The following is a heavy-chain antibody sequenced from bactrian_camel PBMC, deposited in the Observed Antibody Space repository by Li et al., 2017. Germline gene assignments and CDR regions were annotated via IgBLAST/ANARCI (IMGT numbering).Heavy chain of an antibody. CDR1: GNTYVSPC. Sequence: HVQLVESGGGSVQAGGSLRLSCVVSGNTYVSPCMAWFRQAPGEERQQVAEIYWRMGGTNYDDAVKGRFTISGDNTKYTVYLQMNSLKFEDTAVYYCAADRGYGLGCDDGSGYWGQGTQVTVS. V-gene: IGHV3-3*01. CDR2: IYWRMGGT. D-gene: IGHD3*01. CDR3: AADRGYGLGCDDGSGY. J-gene: IGHJ6*01.